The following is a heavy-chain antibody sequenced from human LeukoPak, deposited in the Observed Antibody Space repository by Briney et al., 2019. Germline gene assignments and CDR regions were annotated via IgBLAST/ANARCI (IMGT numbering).Heavy chain of an antibody. V-gene: IGHV3-7*01. Sequence: GGSLRLSCAASGFTFSSHWMSWVRRAPGEGLECVANIEPDGGEKYYVGSVKGRFTISRDNAKNSLYLQMNSLRAEDTAVYYCARVRLRSDSSGYSPFDDWGQGTLVTVSS. D-gene: IGHD3-22*01. J-gene: IGHJ4*02. CDR1: GFTFSSHW. CDR3: ARVRLRSDSSGYSPFDD. CDR2: IEPDGGEK.